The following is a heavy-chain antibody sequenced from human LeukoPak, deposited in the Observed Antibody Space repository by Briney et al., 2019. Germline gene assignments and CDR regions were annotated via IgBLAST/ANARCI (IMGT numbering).Heavy chain of an antibody. Sequence: GGSLRLSCAASGFTFSSYAMSWVRQAPGKGLEWVSGISPSGGITYYTDSVKGRFTISRDNARNSLYLQMNSLRAEDTAVYYCARDPYSGTYGDTYYYYMDVWGKGTTVTISS. CDR2: ISPSGGIT. J-gene: IGHJ6*03. D-gene: IGHD1-26*01. CDR3: ARDPYSGTYGDTYYYYMDV. V-gene: IGHV3-23*01. CDR1: GFTFSSYA.